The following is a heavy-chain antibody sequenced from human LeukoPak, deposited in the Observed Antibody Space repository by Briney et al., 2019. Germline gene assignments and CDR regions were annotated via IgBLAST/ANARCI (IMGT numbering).Heavy chain of an antibody. J-gene: IGHJ3*02. D-gene: IGHD2-2*01. CDR1: GGSISSYY. CDR2: IYTSGST. Sequence: SETLSLTCTVSGGSISSYYWSWIRQPAGKGLEWIGRIYTSGSTNYNPSPKSRVTMSVDTSKNQFSLKLSSVTAADTAVYYCARRYCSSTSCYAFGAFDIWGQGTMVTVSS. V-gene: IGHV4-4*07. CDR3: ARRYCSSTSCYAFGAFDI.